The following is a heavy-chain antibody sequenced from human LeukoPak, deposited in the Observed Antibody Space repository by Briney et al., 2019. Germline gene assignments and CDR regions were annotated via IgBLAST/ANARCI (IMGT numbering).Heavy chain of an antibody. D-gene: IGHD3-10*01. V-gene: IGHV3-30*18. CDR1: GFTFSNYA. Sequence: GGSLRLSCAASGFTFSNYAMNWVRQAPGKGLEWVAVISYEGGTQHYADSVKGRFIISRDNPRNTLYLQMNILRTEDTAVYYCAKEGTPQVSTWYDLWGQGTLVTVSS. CDR2: ISYEGGTQ. J-gene: IGHJ5*02. CDR3: AKEGTPQVSTWYDL.